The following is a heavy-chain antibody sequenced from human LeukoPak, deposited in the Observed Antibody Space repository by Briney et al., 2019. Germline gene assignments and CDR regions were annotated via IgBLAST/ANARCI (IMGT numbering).Heavy chain of an antibody. Sequence: GGSLRLSCAASGFTFSSYWMNWVRQGPGKGLEWVSSISSSSNYIYYADSVQGRFTISRDNAKNLLYLQMNSLRAEDTAVYYCARGGSYPDYWGQGTLVPSP. V-gene: IGHV3-21*01. J-gene: IGHJ4*02. D-gene: IGHD1-26*01. CDR1: GFTFSSYW. CDR2: ISSSSNYI. CDR3: ARGGSYPDY.